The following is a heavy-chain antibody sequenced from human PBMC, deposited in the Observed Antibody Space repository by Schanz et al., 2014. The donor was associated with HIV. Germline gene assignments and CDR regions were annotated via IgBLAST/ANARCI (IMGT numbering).Heavy chain of an antibody. CDR3: AKGIMGSTEYYFGMDV. Sequence: EVHLVESGGGLVQPGRSLRLSCAGSGFTFEDYAMHWVRQGPGKGLEWVSGMTWNRRRIGYADSVKGRFSISRDNAKNLLYLEMNSLRVEDTALYYCAKGIMGSTEYYFGMDVWGPGTTVTVSS. V-gene: IGHV3-9*01. D-gene: IGHD3-10*01. J-gene: IGHJ6*02. CDR1: GFTFEDYA. CDR2: MTWNRRRI.